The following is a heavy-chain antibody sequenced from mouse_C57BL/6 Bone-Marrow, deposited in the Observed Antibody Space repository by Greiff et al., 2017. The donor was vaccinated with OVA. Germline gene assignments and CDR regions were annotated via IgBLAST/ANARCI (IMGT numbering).Heavy chain of an antibody. Sequence: VQLQQSGPELVKPGASVKISCKASGYAFSSSWMNWVKQRPGKGLEWIGRIYPGDGDTNYNGKFKGKATLTVDKSSSTASMQLRSLTSEDSAVYFCARANYYAMDYWGQGTSVTVSS. J-gene: IGHJ4*01. CDR3: ARANYYAMDY. CDR2: IYPGDGDT. CDR1: GYAFSSSW. V-gene: IGHV1-82*01.